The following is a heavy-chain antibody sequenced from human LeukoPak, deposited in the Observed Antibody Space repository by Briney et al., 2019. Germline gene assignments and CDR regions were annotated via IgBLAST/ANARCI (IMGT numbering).Heavy chain of an antibody. CDR1: GFTFRSYA. CDR2: ISGSGGST. J-gene: IGHJ4*02. Sequence: GGSLRLSCAASGFTFRSYAMSWVRQAPGKGLEWVSAISGSGGSTYYADSVRGRFTISRDNSKNTLYLQMNSLRAEDTAVYYCAKGYDFWSGYYSDYWGQGTLVTVSS. CDR3: AKGYDFWSGYYSDY. D-gene: IGHD3-3*01. V-gene: IGHV3-23*01.